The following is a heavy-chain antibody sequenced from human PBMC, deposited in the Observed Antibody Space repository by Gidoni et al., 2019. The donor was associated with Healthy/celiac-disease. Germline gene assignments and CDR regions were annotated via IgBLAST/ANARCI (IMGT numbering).Heavy chain of an antibody. CDR3: ARDQGEQLVEYYYYYGMDV. Sequence: QVQLVQSGAEVKKPGSSVTVSCKASGGTFSSYAISWVRQAPGQGLEWMGGINPILSTASDAQKFQGRRTITADESTSTAYMELSSLRSEETAVYYCARDQGEQLVEYYYYYGMDVWGQGTTVTVSS. J-gene: IGHJ6*02. V-gene: IGHV1-69*01. D-gene: IGHD6-13*01. CDR2: INPILSTA. CDR1: GGTFSSYA.